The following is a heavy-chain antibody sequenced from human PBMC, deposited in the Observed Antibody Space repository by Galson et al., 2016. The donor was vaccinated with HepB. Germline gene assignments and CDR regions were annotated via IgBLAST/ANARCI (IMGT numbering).Heavy chain of an antibody. Sequence: ETLSLTCTVSGGSINNFYWSWVRQPPGKGLEWIGFIFYTGSANYNPSLKSRVAFSVDTSKNQISLRLSSVTAADTAVYYCARASGSYYAPYFYYGMDVWGQGTTVTCSS. CDR3: ARASGSYYAPYFYYGMDV. CDR1: GGSINNFY. V-gene: IGHV4-59*01. J-gene: IGHJ6*02. CDR2: IFYTGSA. D-gene: IGHD1-26*01.